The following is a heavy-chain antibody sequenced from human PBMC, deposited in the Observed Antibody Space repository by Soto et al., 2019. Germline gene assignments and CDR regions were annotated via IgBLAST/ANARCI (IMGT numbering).Heavy chain of an antibody. CDR3: ARGPNGNYYGSGSYYNRRTTPFDY. D-gene: IGHD3-10*01. CDR2: INHSGST. Sequence: SETLSLTCAVYGGSFSGYYWSWIRQPPGKGLEWIGEINHSGSTNYNPSLKSRVTISVDTSKNQFSLKLSSVTAADTAVYYCARGPNGNYYGSGSYYNRRTTPFDYWGQGTLVTVSS. V-gene: IGHV4-34*01. CDR1: GGSFSGYY. J-gene: IGHJ4*02.